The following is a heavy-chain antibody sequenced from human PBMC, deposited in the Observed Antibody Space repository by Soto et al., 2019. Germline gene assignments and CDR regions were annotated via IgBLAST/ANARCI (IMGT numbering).Heavy chain of an antibody. V-gene: IGHV1-69*04. J-gene: IGHJ6*03. CDR1: GGTFSSYT. CDR2: IIPILGIA. D-gene: IGHD3-3*01. Sequence: GASVKVSCKASGGTFSSYTISWVRQAPGQGLEWMGRIIPILGIANYAQKFQGRVTITADKSTSTAYMELSSLRSEDTAVYYCARDSRARFLDPDRPPLYYYYYMDVWGKGTTVTVSS. CDR3: ARDSRARFLDPDRPPLYYYYYMDV.